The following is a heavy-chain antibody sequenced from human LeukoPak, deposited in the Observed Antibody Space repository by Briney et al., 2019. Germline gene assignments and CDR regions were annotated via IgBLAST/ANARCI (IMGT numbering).Heavy chain of an antibody. CDR2: ITREGSST. V-gene: IGHV3-74*01. CDR3: ARNGYNGALAH. Sequence: GVSLRLSCAASGFTFSSYWMHWVRQAPGKGLVWVSHITREGSSTSYADSVKGRFTISRDKEKNTVYLQMNSLRAEETALYYCARNGYNGALAHWGQGILVTVSS. D-gene: IGHD5-24*01. CDR1: GFTFSSYW. J-gene: IGHJ4*02.